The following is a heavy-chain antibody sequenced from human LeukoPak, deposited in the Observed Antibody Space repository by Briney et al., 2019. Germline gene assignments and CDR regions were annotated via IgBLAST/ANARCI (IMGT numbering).Heavy chain of an antibody. CDR1: GFTFSSYG. Sequence: QPGRSLRLSCAASGFTFSSYGMHWVRQAPGKGLEWVAVIWYDGSKKYYADSVKGRFTISRDNSKNTLYLQMNNLRAEDTAVYYCARGSYDNSGVFDYWGQGTPVTVSS. CDR3: ARGSYDNSGVFDY. D-gene: IGHD3-22*01. J-gene: IGHJ4*02. CDR2: IWYDGSKK. V-gene: IGHV3-33*01.